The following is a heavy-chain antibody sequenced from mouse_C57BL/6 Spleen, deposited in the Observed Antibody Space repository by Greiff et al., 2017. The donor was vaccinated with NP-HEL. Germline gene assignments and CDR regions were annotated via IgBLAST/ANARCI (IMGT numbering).Heavy chain of an antibody. J-gene: IGHJ2*01. CDR2: IYPRSGNT. CDR1: GYTFTSYG. V-gene: IGHV1-81*01. CDR3: ASTMVTTKYFED. D-gene: IGHD2-2*01. Sequence: QVQLQQSGAELARPGASVKLSCTASGYTFTSYGISWVKQRTGQGLEWIGEIYPRSGNTYYNEKFKGKATLTEDKSSSTAYMELRSLTSEDSAVYFCASTMVTTKYFEDWGKGTTLTVSS.